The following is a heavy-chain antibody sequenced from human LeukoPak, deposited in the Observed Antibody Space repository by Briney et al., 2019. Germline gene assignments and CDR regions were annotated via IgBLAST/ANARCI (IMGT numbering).Heavy chain of an antibody. CDR2: IYYSGST. Sequence: PSETLSLTCTVSGGSISSYYWSWIRPPPGKGLEWIGYIYYSGSTNYNPSLKSRVTISVDTSKNQFSLKLSSVTAADTAVYYCARYAKTAAAGHDAFDIWGQGTMVTVSS. CDR1: GGSISSYY. J-gene: IGHJ3*02. V-gene: IGHV4-59*01. CDR3: ARYAKTAAAGHDAFDI. D-gene: IGHD6-13*01.